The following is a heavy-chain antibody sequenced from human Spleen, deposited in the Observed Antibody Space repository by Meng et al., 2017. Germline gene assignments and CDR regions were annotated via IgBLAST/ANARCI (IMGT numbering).Heavy chain of an antibody. Sequence: SLKISCAASGFTFDDYAMHWVRQAPGKGLEWVSGISWNSGSIVYADSVKGRFTISRDNAKNSLYLQMNSLRAEDTALYYCAKGFSYYYDSSGYGASSGADYWGQGTLVTVSS. V-gene: IGHV3-9*01. CDR1: GFTFDDYA. D-gene: IGHD3-22*01. J-gene: IGHJ4*02. CDR2: ISWNSGSI. CDR3: AKGFSYYYDSSGYGASSGADY.